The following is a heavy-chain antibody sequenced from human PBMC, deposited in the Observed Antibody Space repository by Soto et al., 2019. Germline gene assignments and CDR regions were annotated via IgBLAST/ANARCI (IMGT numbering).Heavy chain of an antibody. CDR3: ARVVGYYDSSGYYYQNNYFDY. Sequence: PSETLSLTCTVSGGSISSGDYYWSWIRQPPGKGLEWIGYIYYSGSTYYNPSLKSRVTISVDTSKNQFSLKLSSVTAADTAVYYCARVVGYYDSSGYYYQNNYFDYWGRGTLVTVSS. D-gene: IGHD3-22*01. J-gene: IGHJ4*02. V-gene: IGHV4-30-4*01. CDR1: GGSISSGDYY. CDR2: IYYSGST.